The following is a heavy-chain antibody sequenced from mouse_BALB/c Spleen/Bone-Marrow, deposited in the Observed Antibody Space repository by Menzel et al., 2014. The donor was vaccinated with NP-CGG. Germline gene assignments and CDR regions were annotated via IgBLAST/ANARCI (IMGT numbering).Heavy chain of an antibody. V-gene: IGHV14-3*02. Sequence: EVHLVESGAELVKPGASVKLSCTASGFNIKDTYMHWVKQRPEQGLEWIGRIDPANGNTKYDPKFQGKATITADTSSNTAYLQLSSLTSEDTAVYYCARRTRYAMDYWGQGTSVTVSS. CDR2: IDPANGNT. CDR3: ARRTRYAMDY. CDR1: GFNIKDTY. J-gene: IGHJ4*01. D-gene: IGHD3-3*01.